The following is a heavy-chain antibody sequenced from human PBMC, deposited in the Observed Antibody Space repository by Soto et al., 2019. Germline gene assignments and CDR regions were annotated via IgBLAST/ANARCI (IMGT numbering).Heavy chain of an antibody. CDR1: GFTFSSYG. CDR3: AKEWVYYSNGWSFYY. J-gene: IGHJ4*02. V-gene: IGHV3-30*18. CDR2: ISYDGSNK. D-gene: IGHD3-22*01. Sequence: QVQLVESGGGVVQPGRSLRLSCAASGFTFSSYGMHWVRQAPGKGLEWVAVISYDGSNKYYADYVKGRFTISRDNSKNTLYLQMNSLRAEDTSVYYCAKEWVYYSNGWSFYYWGQGTLVTVSS.